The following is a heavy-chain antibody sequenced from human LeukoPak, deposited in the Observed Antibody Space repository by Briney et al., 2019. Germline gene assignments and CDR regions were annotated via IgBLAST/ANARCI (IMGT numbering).Heavy chain of an antibody. D-gene: IGHD5-18*01. V-gene: IGHV3-30*02. CDR2: MRYDGSNK. Sequence: GGSLRLSCAASGFTFSSYGMHWVRQAPDNGPEWVAFMRYDGSNKYYADSVKGRFTISRDNSKNTLYLEVNSLRAEDTAVYYCAKDLRGYSPYYSMDVWGKGTTVTISS. J-gene: IGHJ6*03. CDR3: AKDLRGYSPYYSMDV. CDR1: GFTFSSYG.